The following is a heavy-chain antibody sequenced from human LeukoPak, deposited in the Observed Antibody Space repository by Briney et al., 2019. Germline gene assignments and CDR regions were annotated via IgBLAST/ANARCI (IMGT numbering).Heavy chain of an antibody. CDR1: GYTFTGYY. Sequence: ASVKVSCKASGYTFTGYYMHWVRQAPGQGLEWMGWINSNSGGTKYAQTFQGRVTITRDTSNSTAYLELSRLRSDDTAVYYCARVWNDRNYSYYIDVWGKGTTVTVSS. V-gene: IGHV1-2*02. D-gene: IGHD1-1*01. J-gene: IGHJ6*03. CDR2: INSNSGGT. CDR3: ARVWNDRNYSYYIDV.